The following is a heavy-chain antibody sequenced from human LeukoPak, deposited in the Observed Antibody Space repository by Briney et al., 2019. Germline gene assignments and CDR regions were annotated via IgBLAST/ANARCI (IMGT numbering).Heavy chain of an antibody. J-gene: IGHJ4*02. D-gene: IGHD5-18*01. CDR1: GFTFSSYE. CDR2: ISSSGSTI. CDR3: ARDNSGYSYGLGPFDY. V-gene: IGHV3-48*03. Sequence: GGSLRLSCAASGFTFSSYEMNWVRQAPGKGLEWVSYISSSGSTIYYADSVKGRFTISRDNAKNSLYLQMNSLRAEDTAVYYCARDNSGYSYGLGPFDYWGQGTLVTVSS.